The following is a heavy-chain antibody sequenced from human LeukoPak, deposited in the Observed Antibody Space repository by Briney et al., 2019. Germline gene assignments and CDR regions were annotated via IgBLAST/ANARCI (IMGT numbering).Heavy chain of an antibody. CDR2: INTGGSST. CDR3: ARPYSSAWANALDI. Sequence: PGGSPRLSCAVSGFTLSSSWMHWVRQAPGKGLVWVSRINTGGSSTAYADSVKGRFTISRDNAENTLYLQMSSLRVEDTAVYHCARPYSSAWANALDIWGQGTMVTVSS. CDR1: GFTLSSSW. V-gene: IGHV3-74*01. J-gene: IGHJ3*02. D-gene: IGHD6-19*01.